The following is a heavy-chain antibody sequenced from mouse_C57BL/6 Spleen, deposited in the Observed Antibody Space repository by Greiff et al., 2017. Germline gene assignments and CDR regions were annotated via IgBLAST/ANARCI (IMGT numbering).Heavy chain of an antibody. V-gene: IGHV1-18*01. Sequence: VQLKQSGPELVKPGASVKIPCKASGYTFTDYNMDWVKQSHGKSLEWIGDINPNNGGTIYNQKFKGKATLTVDKSSSTAYMELRSLTSEDTAVYYCALGNYYYAMDYWGQGTSVTVSS. J-gene: IGHJ4*01. CDR1: GYTFTDYN. CDR2: INPNNGGT. D-gene: IGHD3-3*01. CDR3: ALGNYYYAMDY.